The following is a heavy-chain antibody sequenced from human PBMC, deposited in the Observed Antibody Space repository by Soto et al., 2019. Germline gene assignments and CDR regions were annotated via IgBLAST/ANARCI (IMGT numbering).Heavy chain of an antibody. CDR2: INPNSGGT. D-gene: IGHD2-21*02. Sequence: ASVNVSCKASGYTFTGYYMHWVRQAPGQGLEWMGWINPNSGGTNYAQKFQGWVTMTRDTSISTAYMELSRLRSDDTAVYYCARDYQGVTYFDYCGQRTLVTVSS. CDR1: GYTFTGYY. V-gene: IGHV1-2*04. J-gene: IGHJ4*02. CDR3: ARDYQGVTYFDY.